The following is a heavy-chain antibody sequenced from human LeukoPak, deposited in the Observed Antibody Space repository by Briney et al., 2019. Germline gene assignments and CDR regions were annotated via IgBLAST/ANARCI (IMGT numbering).Heavy chain of an antibody. J-gene: IGHJ4*02. CDR2: ISGSGGST. Sequence: GGSLRLSCAASGFTFSSYAMSWVRQAPGQGLEWVSAISGSGGSTYYADSVKGRFTVSRDNSKNTMYLQMNRLRAEDTAVYYCVRDCDDSSGYCPLWGQGTLVTVSS. V-gene: IGHV3-23*01. D-gene: IGHD3-22*01. CDR1: GFTFSSYA. CDR3: VRDCDDSSGYCPL.